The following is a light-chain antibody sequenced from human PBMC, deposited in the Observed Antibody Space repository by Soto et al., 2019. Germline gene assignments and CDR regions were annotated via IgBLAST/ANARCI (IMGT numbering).Light chain of an antibody. CDR2: GAS. J-gene: IGKJ3*01. CDR1: QSVSSN. V-gene: IGKV3-15*01. Sequence: EIVMTQSPATLSVSPGERATLSCRASQSVSSNLAWYQQKPGQAPRLLIYGASTRATGIPARFSGSGSGTEFTLTISSLQSEDFEVYYCQQYNNWPTTFGPGTKVDI. CDR3: QQYNNWPTT.